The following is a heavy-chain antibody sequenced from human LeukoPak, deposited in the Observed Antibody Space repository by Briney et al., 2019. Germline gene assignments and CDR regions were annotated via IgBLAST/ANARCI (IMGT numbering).Heavy chain of an antibody. V-gene: IGHV3-7*01. Sequence: GGSLRLSCAASGFTFSSYWMSWVRQAPGKGLEWVANIKQDGSEKYYVDSVKGRFTISRDNSRNTLYLQMNSLRAEDTALYYCAKDGDTVSGTYYFDMDVWGKGTTVTISS. J-gene: IGHJ6*03. CDR3: AKDGDTVSGTYYFDMDV. CDR1: GFTFSSYW. D-gene: IGHD1-26*01. CDR2: IKQDGSEK.